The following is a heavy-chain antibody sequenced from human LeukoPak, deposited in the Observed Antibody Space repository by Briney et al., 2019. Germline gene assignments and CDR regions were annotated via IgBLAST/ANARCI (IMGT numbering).Heavy chain of an antibody. D-gene: IGHD6-13*01. V-gene: IGHV1-2*04. J-gene: IGHJ6*02. CDR3: ARERIAAAGGDYYYYYGMDV. CDR2: INPNSGGT. Sequence: ASVKVSCKASGYTFTVYYMHWVRQAPGQGLEWMGWINPNSGGTNYARKFQGWVTMTRDTSISTVYMELSRLRSDDTAAYYCARERIAAAGGDYYYYYGMDVWGQGTTVTVSS. CDR1: GYTFTVYY.